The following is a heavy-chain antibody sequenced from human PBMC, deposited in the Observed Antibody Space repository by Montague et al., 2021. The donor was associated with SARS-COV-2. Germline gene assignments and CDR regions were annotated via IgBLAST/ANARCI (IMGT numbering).Heavy chain of an antibody. V-gene: IGHV4-61*02. CDR1: GGSISSGGHY. CDR2: MFPSGRT. Sequence: TLSLTCSVSGGSISSGGHYWSWIRQPAGKGLQWTGRMFPSGRTNYNPSLNSRVTISVDTSKNQFSLDVRSVTATDTATYFCARAKVTTSVFDHWGHGILVTVSS. D-gene: IGHD4-17*01. J-gene: IGHJ4*01. CDR3: ARAKVTTSVFDH.